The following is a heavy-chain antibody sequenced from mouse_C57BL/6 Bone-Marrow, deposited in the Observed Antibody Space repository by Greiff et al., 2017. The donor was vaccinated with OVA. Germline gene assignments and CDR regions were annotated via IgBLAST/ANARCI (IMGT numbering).Heavy chain of an antibody. CDR3: ARSGYPFAY. Sequence: QVQLKQPGAELVMPGASVKLSCKASGYTFTSYWMHWVKQRPGQGLEWIGEIDPSDSYTNYNQKFKGKSTMTVDKSSSTAYMQLSSLTSADSAVYYCARSGYPFAYWGQGTLVTVSA. CDR1: GYTFTSYW. D-gene: IGHD3-1*01. J-gene: IGHJ3*01. CDR2: IDPSDSYT. V-gene: IGHV1-69*01.